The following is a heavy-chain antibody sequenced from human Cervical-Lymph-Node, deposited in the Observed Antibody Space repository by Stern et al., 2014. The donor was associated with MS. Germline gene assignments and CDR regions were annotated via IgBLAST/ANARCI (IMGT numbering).Heavy chain of an antibody. J-gene: IGHJ4*02. CDR3: ARDHDPLGYCYEARCRFDY. Sequence: QVQLVQSGAEVKKPGASVKVSCKASGYSFTPYGMNWVRQAPGQRLEWMGRINVGNGKTRYAQNFQGRLTITRDRSARILYMELNSLTAEDTPVYYCARDHDPLGYCYEARCRFDYWGQGTLVTVSS. CDR2: INVGNGKT. V-gene: IGHV1-3*01. D-gene: IGHD2-15*01. CDR1: GYSFTPYG.